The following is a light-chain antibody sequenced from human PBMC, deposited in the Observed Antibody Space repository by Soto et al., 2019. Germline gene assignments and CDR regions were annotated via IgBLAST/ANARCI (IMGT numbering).Light chain of an antibody. V-gene: IGKV4-1*01. CDR1: QSVLDSPNNKND. CDR3: QQYLTIPRT. J-gene: IGKJ1*01. CDR2: WAS. Sequence: DIVMTESPDSLAVSLRARAPIDGTASQSVLDSPNNKNDLAWYQQKPGQPPKMLIYWASTRESGVPDRFSGSGSGTDFTLTISSLQAEDVAVYYCQQYLTIPRTFGQGTKVDI.